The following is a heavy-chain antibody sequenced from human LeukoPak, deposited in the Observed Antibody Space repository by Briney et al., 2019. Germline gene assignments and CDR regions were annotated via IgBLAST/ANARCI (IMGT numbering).Heavy chain of an antibody. D-gene: IGHD1-26*01. CDR1: GFTFSDYV. CDR3: AKDSAVGRRGYFDY. V-gene: IGHV3-30-3*01. J-gene: IGHJ4*02. CDR2: ISYDGTNK. Sequence: GGSLRLSCAASGFTFSDYVMHWVRQAPGKGLEWVAVISYDGTNKYYAESVKGRFTITRDNSKNTLYLQMNSLRAEDTAIYYCAKDSAVGRRGYFDYWGQGTLVTVSS.